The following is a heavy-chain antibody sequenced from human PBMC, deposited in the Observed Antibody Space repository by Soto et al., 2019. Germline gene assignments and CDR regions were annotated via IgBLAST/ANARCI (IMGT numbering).Heavy chain of an antibody. CDR2: IYYSGST. D-gene: IGHD2-15*01. CDR3: ARDQCLGASCWFDY. CDR1: GGSISSGDYY. J-gene: IGHJ4*02. V-gene: IGHV4-30-4*02. Sequence: PSETLSLTCTVSGGSISSGDYYWSWIRQPPGKGLEWIGYIYYSGSTYYNPSLKSRVTISVDMSQNQFSLKLSSVTAADTAVYYCARDQCLGASCWFDYWGQGTQVTVSS.